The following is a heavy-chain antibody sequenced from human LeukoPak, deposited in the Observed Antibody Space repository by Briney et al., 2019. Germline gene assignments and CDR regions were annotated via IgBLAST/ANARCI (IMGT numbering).Heavy chain of an antibody. Sequence: SETLSLTCTVSGGSISSYYWSWIRQPAGKGLEWIGRIYTSGSTNYNPSLKSRVTMSVDTSKNQSSLKLSSVTAADTAVYYCARWSSGGVASYDAFDIWGQGTMVTVSS. CDR1: GGSISSYY. J-gene: IGHJ3*02. V-gene: IGHV4-4*07. CDR2: IYTSGST. CDR3: ARWSSGGVASYDAFDI. D-gene: IGHD2-8*02.